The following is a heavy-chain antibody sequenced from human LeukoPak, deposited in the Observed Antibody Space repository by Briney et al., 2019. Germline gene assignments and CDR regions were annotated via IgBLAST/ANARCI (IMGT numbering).Heavy chain of an antibody. V-gene: IGHV3-30*04. Sequence: GGSLRLSCAASGFTFSSYAVHWVRQAPGKGLEWVAVISYDGSNKYYADSVKGRFTISRDNSKNTLYLQMNSLRAEDTAVYYCARAPLAVAATTYFDYWGQGSLVTVSS. CDR2: ISYDGSNK. J-gene: IGHJ4*02. CDR1: GFTFSSYA. D-gene: IGHD2-15*01. CDR3: ARAPLAVAATTYFDY.